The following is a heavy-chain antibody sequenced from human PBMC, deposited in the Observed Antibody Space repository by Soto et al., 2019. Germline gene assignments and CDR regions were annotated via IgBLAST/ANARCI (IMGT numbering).Heavy chain of an antibody. J-gene: IGHJ4*02. CDR2: IHDTATT. V-gene: IGHV4-30-4*01. CDR3: ASQYYDFSSGALDF. D-gene: IGHD3-3*01. Sequence: PSETLSLTCTVSGGSISSDDYYWSWIRQPPGKGLEWIGDIHDTATTSYSPSLKSRLTLSVATSKNQFSLTLRSVTAADTAVYFCASQYYDFSSGALDFWGQGILVTVSS. CDR1: GGSISSDDYY.